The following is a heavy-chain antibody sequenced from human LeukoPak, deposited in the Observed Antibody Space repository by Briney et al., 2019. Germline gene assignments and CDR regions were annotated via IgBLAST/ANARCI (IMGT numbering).Heavy chain of an antibody. D-gene: IGHD2-2*01. J-gene: IGHJ4*02. CDR2: ISYDGSNK. V-gene: IGHV3-30*18. Sequence: GGSLRLSCAASGFTFSSYGMHWVRQAPGKGLEWVAVISYDGSNKYYADTVKGRFTISRDNSKNTLYLQMNSLRAEDTAMYYCAKDQCSTSSWLACRFFDYWGQGSLVTVSS. CDR3: AKDQCSTSSWLACRFFDY. CDR1: GFTFSSYG.